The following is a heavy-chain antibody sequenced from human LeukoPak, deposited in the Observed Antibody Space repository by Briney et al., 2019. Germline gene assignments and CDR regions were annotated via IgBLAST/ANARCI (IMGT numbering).Heavy chain of an antibody. CDR1: GFTVSSNY. V-gene: IGHV3-66*01. J-gene: IGHJ4*02. Sequence: PGGSLRLSCAASGFTVSSNYMSWVRQAPGKGLEWVSVIYSGGSTYYADSVKGRFTISRDNSKNTLYLQISSLRAEDTAVYYCARVPTGGYYFDYWGQGTLVTVSS. D-gene: IGHD1-1*01. CDR3: ARVPTGGYYFDY. CDR2: IYSGGST.